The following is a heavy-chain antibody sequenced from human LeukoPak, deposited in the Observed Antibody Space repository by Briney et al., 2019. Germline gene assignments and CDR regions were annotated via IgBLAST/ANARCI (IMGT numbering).Heavy chain of an antibody. CDR2: IYHSGST. J-gene: IGHJ3*02. D-gene: IGHD3-3*01. V-gene: IGHV4-38-2*01. CDR1: GYSISSGYY. Sequence: SETLSLTCAVSGYSISSGYYWGWIRPPPGKGLEWIGSIYHSGSTYYNPSLKSRVTISVATSKNQFSLKLSSVTAADTAVYYCARRIFGVVIILSSMGAFDIWGQGTMVTVSS. CDR3: ARRIFGVVIILSSMGAFDI.